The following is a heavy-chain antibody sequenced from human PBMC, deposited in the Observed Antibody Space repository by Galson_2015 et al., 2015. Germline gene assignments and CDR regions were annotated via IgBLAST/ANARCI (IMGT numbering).Heavy chain of an antibody. CDR2: ISYDGSNK. CDR3: ARDLGPREQWRTHYYYYGMDV. CDR1: GFTFSSYG. J-gene: IGHJ6*02. V-gene: IGHV3-30*03. Sequence: SLRLSCAASGFTFSSYGMHWVRQAPGKGLEWVAVISYDGSNKYYADSVKGRFTISRDNSKNTLYLQMNSLRAEDTAVYYCARDLGPREQWRTHYYYYGMDVWGQGTTVTVSS. D-gene: IGHD6-19*01.